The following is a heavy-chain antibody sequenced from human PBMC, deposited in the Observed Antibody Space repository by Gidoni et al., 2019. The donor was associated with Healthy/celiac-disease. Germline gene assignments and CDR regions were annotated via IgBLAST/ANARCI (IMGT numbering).Heavy chain of an antibody. CDR1: GGSISSSSYY. CDR3: ARQPWQQLDPFDY. Sequence: QLQLQESGPGLVKPSETLSLTCTVSGGSISSSSYYWGWIRQPPGKGLEWIGSIYYSGSTYYNPSLKSRVTISVDTSKNQFSLKLSSVTAADTAVYYCARQPWQQLDPFDYWGQGTLVTVSS. V-gene: IGHV4-39*01. J-gene: IGHJ4*02. CDR2: IYYSGST. D-gene: IGHD6-13*01.